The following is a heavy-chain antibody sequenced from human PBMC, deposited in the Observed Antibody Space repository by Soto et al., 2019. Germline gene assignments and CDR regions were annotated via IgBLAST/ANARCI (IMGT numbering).Heavy chain of an antibody. CDR1: GYSFTSYW. CDR2: IDPSDSYT. CDR3: ARQENDYGDYTYFDY. V-gene: IGHV5-10-1*03. D-gene: IGHD4-17*01. Sequence: EVQLVQSGAEVKKPGESLRISCKGSGYSFTSYWISWVRQMPGKGLEWMGRIDPSDSYTNYSPSFQGHVTISADKSISTAYLQSSSLKASDTAMYYCARQENDYGDYTYFDYWGQGTLVTVSS. J-gene: IGHJ4*02.